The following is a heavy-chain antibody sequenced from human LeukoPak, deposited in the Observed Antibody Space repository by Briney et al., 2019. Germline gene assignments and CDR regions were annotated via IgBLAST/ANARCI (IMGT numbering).Heavy chain of an antibody. Sequence: SETLSLTCTVSDGSISSYYWSWIRQPPGKGLEWIGYIYHSGSTNYNPSLKSRVTISVDTSKNQFSLKLSSVTAADTAVYYCARVLRYFDTYYYYGMDVWGQGTTVTVSS. D-gene: IGHD3-9*01. CDR1: DGSISSYY. CDR2: IYHSGST. J-gene: IGHJ6*02. V-gene: IGHV4-59*01. CDR3: ARVLRYFDTYYYYGMDV.